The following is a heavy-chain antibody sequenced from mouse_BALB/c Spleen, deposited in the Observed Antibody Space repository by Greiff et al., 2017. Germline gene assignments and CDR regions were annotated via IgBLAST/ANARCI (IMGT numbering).Heavy chain of an antibody. J-gene: IGHJ4*01. D-gene: IGHD2-10*02. V-gene: IGHV1-47*01. Sequence: QVQLQQSGAELVNPGASVKMSCMAFGYTFTTYLIGWMKQNLRKSLEWIGNFHPYNDDTKYNEKFKVKAKLTVENTSSTVYLELIRLTSNDSAVYYCARMYGNGYYAMDYWGQGTSVTVSS. CDR2: FHPYNDDT. CDR3: ARMYGNGYYAMDY. CDR1: GYTFTTYL.